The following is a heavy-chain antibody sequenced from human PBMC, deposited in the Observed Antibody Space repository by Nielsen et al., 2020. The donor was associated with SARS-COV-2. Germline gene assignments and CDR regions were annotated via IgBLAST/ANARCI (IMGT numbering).Heavy chain of an antibody. CDR2: INPRVGRT. V-gene: IGHV1-46*04. J-gene: IGHJ5*02. CDR3: ARGSGEVSASDVYH. CDR1: GYTFINYH. D-gene: IGHD6-6*01. Sequence: ASVKVSCKASGYTFINYHLHWVRQAPAHGLQWMGTINPRVGRTSYAKKLQGRVSVTRDTTTSTVYMELSSLGTEDTAMYYCARGSGEVSASDVYHWGQGTLVTVSS.